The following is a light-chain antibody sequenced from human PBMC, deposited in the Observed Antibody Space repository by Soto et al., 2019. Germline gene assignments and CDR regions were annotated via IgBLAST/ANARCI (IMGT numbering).Light chain of an antibody. J-gene: IGKJ4*01. Sequence: DIQLTQFPSTLSASVADRVTITCRASQSVTARLAWYQQKPGRAPKLLIYDASILERGVPSRFSGSGSGTECTLTITSLQPDDFATYYCQQYNSFSLTFGGGTKVEIK. V-gene: IGKV1-5*01. CDR1: QSVTAR. CDR3: QQYNSFSLT. CDR2: DAS.